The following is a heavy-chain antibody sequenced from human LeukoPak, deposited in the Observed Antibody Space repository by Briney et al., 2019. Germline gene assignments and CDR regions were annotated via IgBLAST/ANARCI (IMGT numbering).Heavy chain of an antibody. Sequence: SETLSLTCAVYGGSFSGYYWSWIRQPPGKGLEWIGEINHSGSTNYNPSLKSRVTISVDTSKNQFSLKLSSVTAADTAVYYCARATTSYGDYARGHWSYWGQGTLVTVSS. V-gene: IGHV4-34*01. CDR3: ARATTSYGDYARGHWSY. D-gene: IGHD4-17*01. CDR1: GGSFSGYY. CDR2: INHSGST. J-gene: IGHJ4*02.